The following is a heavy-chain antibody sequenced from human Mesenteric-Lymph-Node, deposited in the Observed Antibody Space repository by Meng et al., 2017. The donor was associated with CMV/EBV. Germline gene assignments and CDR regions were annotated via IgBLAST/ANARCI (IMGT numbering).Heavy chain of an antibody. J-gene: IGHJ4*02. CDR2: IYYNGNT. CDR3: ARVAWSSSWPLDY. Sequence: SETLSLTCTVSDGSVSSGRNYWSWIRQPPGKGLEWIGYIYYNGNTNYNPSLKSRVTISLDTSKNQFSLKLTSVTAADTAVYYCARVAWSSSWPLDYWDQGTLVTVSS. V-gene: IGHV4-61*01. CDR1: DGSVSSGRNY. D-gene: IGHD6-13*01.